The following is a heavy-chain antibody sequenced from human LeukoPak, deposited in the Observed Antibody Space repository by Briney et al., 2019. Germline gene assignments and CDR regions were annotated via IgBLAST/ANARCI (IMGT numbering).Heavy chain of an antibody. D-gene: IGHD3/OR15-3a*01. CDR3: ARQTGSGLFILP. V-gene: IGHV4-39*01. J-gene: IGHJ4*02. CDR2: IYYSGNT. CDR1: GVSISSSNSY. Sequence: EPSETLSLTCTVSGVSISSSNSYWGWIRHPPGKGLEWIGSIYYSGNTYYNASLKSQVSISIDTSKNQFSLRLTSVTAADTAVYYCARQTGSGLFILPGGQGTLVTVSS.